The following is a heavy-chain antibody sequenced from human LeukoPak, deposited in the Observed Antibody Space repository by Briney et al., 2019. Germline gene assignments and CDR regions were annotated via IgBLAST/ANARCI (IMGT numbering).Heavy chain of an antibody. CDR2: ISGSGGST. CDR3: AEGNYDILTGYYMVY. CDR1: GFTFSSYG. J-gene: IGHJ4*02. Sequence: GGSLRLSCAASGFTFSSYGMSWVRQAPGKGLEWVSAISGSGGSTYYADSVKGRFTISRGNSKNTLYLQMNSLRAEDTAVYYCAEGNYDILTGYYMVYWGQGTLVTVSS. D-gene: IGHD3-9*01. V-gene: IGHV3-23*01.